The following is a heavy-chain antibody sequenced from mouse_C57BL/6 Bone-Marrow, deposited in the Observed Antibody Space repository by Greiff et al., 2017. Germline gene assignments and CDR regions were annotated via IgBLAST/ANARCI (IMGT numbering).Heavy chain of an antibody. D-gene: IGHD2-1*01. CDR1: GYTFTSYD. Sequence: QVQLQQSGPELVKPGASVKLSCKASGYTFTSYDINWVKQRPGQGLEWIGWIYPRDGSTKYNEKFKGKATLTVDTSSSTAYMELHSLTSEDSAVYFCARHGNYVGFAYGGQGTLVTVSA. V-gene: IGHV1-85*01. CDR2: IYPRDGST. J-gene: IGHJ3*01. CDR3: ARHGNYVGFAY.